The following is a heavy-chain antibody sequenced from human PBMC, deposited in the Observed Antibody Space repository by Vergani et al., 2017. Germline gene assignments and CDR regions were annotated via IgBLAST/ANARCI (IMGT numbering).Heavy chain of an antibody. V-gene: IGHV4-39*01. CDR3: ARHSTVEWLVKLGWIDP. CDR1: GASIRSRNYY. J-gene: IGHJ5*02. Sequence: QLQLQESGPGLVKPSATLSLTCSVSGASIRSRNYYCGWIRQPPGKGLEWIASIYYSGSTYYNPSLKSRVTISVDTSKNQFSLKLSSVTAADTAVYFCARHSTVEWLVKLGWIDPWGQGILVTVSS. CDR2: IYYSGST. D-gene: IGHD6-19*01.